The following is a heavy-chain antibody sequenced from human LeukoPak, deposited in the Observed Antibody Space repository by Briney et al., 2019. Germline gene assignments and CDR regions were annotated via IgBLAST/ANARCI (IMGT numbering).Heavy chain of an antibody. V-gene: IGHV1-2*06. CDR2: INPNSGGT. CDR3: ARDSITMVRGAQNWFDP. J-gene: IGHJ5*02. CDR1: GYTFTSYY. Sequence: ASVKVSCKASGYTFTSYYMHWVRQAPGQGLEWMGRINPNSGGTNYAQKFQGRVTMTRDTSISTAYMELSRLRSDDTAVYYCARDSITMVRGAQNWFDPWGQGTLVTASS. D-gene: IGHD3-10*01.